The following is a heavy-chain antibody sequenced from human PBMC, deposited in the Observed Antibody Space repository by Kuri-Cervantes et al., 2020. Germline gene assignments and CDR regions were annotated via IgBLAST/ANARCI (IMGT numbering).Heavy chain of an antibody. D-gene: IGHD3-9*01. V-gene: IGHV3-7*01. Sequence: ESLKISCAASGFTFSSYWMSWVRQAPGKGLEWVANIKQDGSEKYYVDPAKGRFTISRDNSKNTLYLQMNSLRAEDTAVYYCARDGGLTGYTFSSFDYWGQGTLVTVSS. CDR3: ARDGGLTGYTFSSFDY. J-gene: IGHJ4*02. CDR1: GFTFSSYW. CDR2: IKQDGSEK.